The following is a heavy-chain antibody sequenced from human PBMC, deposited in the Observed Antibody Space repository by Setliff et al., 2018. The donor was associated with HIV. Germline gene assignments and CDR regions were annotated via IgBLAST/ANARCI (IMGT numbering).Heavy chain of an antibody. Sequence: PSETLSLTCTVSGDSINTHYWSWIRQAPGKGLEWIGCISHSGNTNFNPSLNSRATISVDTSKNQFSLRLTSVTAADTAIYYCARSTVGAGTSFPWGRGILVTVSS. D-gene: IGHD1-26*01. V-gene: IGHV4-59*11. CDR2: ISHSGNT. CDR1: GDSINTHY. J-gene: IGHJ5*02. CDR3: ARSTVGAGTSFP.